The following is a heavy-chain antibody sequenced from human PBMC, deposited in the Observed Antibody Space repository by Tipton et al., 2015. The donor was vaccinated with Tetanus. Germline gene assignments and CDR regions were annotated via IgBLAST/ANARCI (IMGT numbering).Heavy chain of an antibody. D-gene: IGHD6-19*01. V-gene: IGHV1-18*01. CDR2: ISTYNGNT. J-gene: IGHJ4*02. CDR3: AGLVKQWLVPEDY. Sequence: QVQLVQSGPEVKKPGASVKVSCKASGYTFTSYGISWARQAPGQGLEWMGWISTYNGNTNYVQKFQGRVTMTTDTSTNTAYMELRSLRSDDTAVYFCAGLVKQWLVPEDYWGQGTLVTVSS. CDR1: GYTFTSYG.